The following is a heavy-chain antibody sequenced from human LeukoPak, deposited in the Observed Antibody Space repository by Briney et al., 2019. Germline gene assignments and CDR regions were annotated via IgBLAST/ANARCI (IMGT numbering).Heavy chain of an antibody. V-gene: IGHV3-33*06. CDR3: AKEAHYCGSDCYSSPLDS. CDR1: GFSFSNFA. Sequence: GRSLRPSCAASGFSFSNFAMHWVRQAPGKGLAWVAIMRYDGSKEYYADSVKGRFTISRDNSKKTLYLQMNSLRDEDTAVYYCAKEAHYCGSDCYSSPLDSWGQGTLVIVSS. CDR2: MRYDGSKE. J-gene: IGHJ4*02. D-gene: IGHD2-21*02.